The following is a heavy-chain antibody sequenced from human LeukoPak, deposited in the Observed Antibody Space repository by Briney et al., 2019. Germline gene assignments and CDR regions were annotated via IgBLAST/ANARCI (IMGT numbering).Heavy chain of an antibody. Sequence: GGSLRLSCAASGFTFSSYWMSWVRQAPGKGLEWVANIKQDGSEKYYVDYVKGRFTISRDNAKNSLYVQMNSLRAEDTAVYYCARSRCSSTSCFYDYWGQGALVTVSS. CDR1: GFTFSSYW. D-gene: IGHD2-2*01. CDR3: ARSRCSSTSCFYDY. V-gene: IGHV3-7*01. CDR2: IKQDGSEK. J-gene: IGHJ4*02.